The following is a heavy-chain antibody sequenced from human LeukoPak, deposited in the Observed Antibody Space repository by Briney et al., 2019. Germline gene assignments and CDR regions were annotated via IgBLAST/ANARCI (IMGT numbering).Heavy chain of an antibody. CDR2: ISWNSSNI. V-gene: IGHV3-9*01. CDR3: AKEGARLGTAVSGPFDS. D-gene: IGHD6-13*01. Sequence: GGSLRLSCAASGFTFDDYAMHWVRQVPGKGLEWVSGISWNSSNIDYADSVKGRFTISRDNAKNFLYVQMNSLRAEDTAVYYCAKEGARLGTAVSGPFDSWGQGALVTVSS. CDR1: GFTFDDYA. J-gene: IGHJ4*02.